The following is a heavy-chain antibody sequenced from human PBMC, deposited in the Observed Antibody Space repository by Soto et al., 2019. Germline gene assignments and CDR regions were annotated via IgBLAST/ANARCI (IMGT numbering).Heavy chain of an antibody. CDR3: ARDFMDSSRWYPLPFGSWYFDL. CDR1: GGTFSSYT. V-gene: IGHV1-69*08. CDR2: IIPILGIA. J-gene: IGHJ2*01. Sequence: QVQLVQSGAEVKKPGSSVKVSCKASGGTFSSYTISWVRQAPGQGLEWMGRIIPILGIANYAQKFQGRVTFTADKITSKAYMEVSSLRSEDTVVYYCARDFMDSSRWYPLPFGSWYFDLWGRGTLVTVCS. D-gene: IGHD6-13*01.